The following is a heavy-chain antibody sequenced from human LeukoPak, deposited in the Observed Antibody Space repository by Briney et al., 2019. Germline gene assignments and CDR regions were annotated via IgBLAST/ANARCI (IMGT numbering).Heavy chain of an antibody. CDR3: ARAAMNLDGYNWWYFDY. J-gene: IGHJ4*02. CDR1: GYTFTGHY. CDR2: INPNSGGT. D-gene: IGHD5-24*01. V-gene: IGHV1-2*04. Sequence: GASVKVSCKASGYTFTGHYMHWVRQAPRQGLEWMGWINPNSGGTKYAQKFQGWVTMTRDTSISTAYMELSRLRSDDTAVYYCARAAMNLDGYNWWYFDYWGQGTVVTVSS.